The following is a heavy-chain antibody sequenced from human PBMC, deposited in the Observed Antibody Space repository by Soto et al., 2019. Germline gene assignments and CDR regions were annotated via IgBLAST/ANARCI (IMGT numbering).Heavy chain of an antibody. CDR2: ISAYNGNT. Sequence: QVQLVQSGAEVKKPGASVTVSCKASGYTFTSYGITWVRQAPGQGLEWMGWISAYNGNTNDAQKLQGRVTMTTDTATGTAYRELRSLRADDTAVYYCARNSGEMATRHWGQGTLVTVSA. CDR3: ARNSGEMATRH. D-gene: IGHD5-12*01. J-gene: IGHJ4*02. CDR1: GYTFTSYG. V-gene: IGHV1-18*01.